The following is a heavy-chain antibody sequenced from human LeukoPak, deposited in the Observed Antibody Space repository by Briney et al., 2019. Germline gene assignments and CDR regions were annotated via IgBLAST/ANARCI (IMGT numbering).Heavy chain of an antibody. CDR1: GNTFTGYY. D-gene: IGHD5-18*01. Sequence: ASVKVSCKASGNTFTGYYMHWVRQAPGQGLEWMGWINPNSGGTNYAQKFQGRVTMTRDTSISTAYMELSRLRSDDTAVYYCAREEDTAMVIGYWGQGTLVTVSS. CDR3: AREEDTAMVIGY. J-gene: IGHJ4*02. CDR2: INPNSGGT. V-gene: IGHV1-2*02.